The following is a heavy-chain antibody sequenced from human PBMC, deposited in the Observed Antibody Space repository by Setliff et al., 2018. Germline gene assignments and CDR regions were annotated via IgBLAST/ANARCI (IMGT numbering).Heavy chain of an antibody. J-gene: IGHJ3*02. V-gene: IGHV4-31*03. Sequence: SETPSLTCTVSGGSISSGGYYWSWIRQHPGKGLEWIGYIYYSGSTHYNPSLKSRVTISVDTSKNQFSLKLSSVTAADTAVYYCARVARVVLSRNAFDIWGQGTMVTVSS. D-gene: IGHD2-2*01. CDR3: ARVARVVLSRNAFDI. CDR1: GGSISSGGYY. CDR2: IYYSGST.